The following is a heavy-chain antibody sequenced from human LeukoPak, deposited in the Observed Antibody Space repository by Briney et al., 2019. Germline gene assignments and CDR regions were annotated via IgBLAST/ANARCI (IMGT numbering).Heavy chain of an antibody. J-gene: IGHJ4*02. D-gene: IGHD6-13*01. CDR1: GGSISSYY. Sequence: KPSETLSLTCTVSGGSISSYYWSWIRQPPGKGLEWIGYIYYSGGTNYNPSLKSRVTISVDTSKNQFSLKLSSVTAADTAVYYCARGKGIAAFWGQGTLVTVSS. CDR3: ARGKGIAAF. V-gene: IGHV4-59*01. CDR2: IYYSGGT.